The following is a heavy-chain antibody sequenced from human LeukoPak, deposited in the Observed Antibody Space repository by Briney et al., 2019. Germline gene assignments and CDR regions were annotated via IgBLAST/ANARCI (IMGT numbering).Heavy chain of an antibody. V-gene: IGHV3-9*01. J-gene: IGHJ4*02. CDR3: AKVSRPLWFGGSHFDY. Sequence: GGSLRLSCAASGFTFDDYAMHWVRQAPGKDLEWVSGISWNSGSIGYADSVKGRFTISRDNAKNSLYLQMNSLRAEDTALYYCAKVSRPLWFGGSHFDYWGQGTLVTVSS. CDR2: ISWNSGSI. D-gene: IGHD3-10*01. CDR1: GFTFDDYA.